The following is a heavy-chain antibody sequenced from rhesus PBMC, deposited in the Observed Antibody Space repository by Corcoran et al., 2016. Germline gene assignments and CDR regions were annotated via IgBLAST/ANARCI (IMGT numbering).Heavy chain of an antibody. CDR3: ARGVAADS. D-gene: IGHD2-39*01. J-gene: IGHJ4*01. CDR2: ITCGAST. CDR1: GGSISRDYYY. Sequence: QVQLQESGPGLVKPSETLSLTCAVSGGSISRDYYYWNWFRQPPGEGLEWIGYITCGASTRNNPSLESRVTISRDTAKTQFSLNLTSVTAADTAVYYCARGVAADSWGQGVLVTVSS. V-gene: IGHV4-122*02.